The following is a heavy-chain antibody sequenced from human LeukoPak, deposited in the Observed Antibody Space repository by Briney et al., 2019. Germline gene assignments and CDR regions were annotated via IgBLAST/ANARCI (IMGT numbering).Heavy chain of an antibody. V-gene: IGHV3-21*01. D-gene: IGHD5-18*01. J-gene: IGHJ4*02. CDR3: ARALDTAMDRVGYYFDY. Sequence: GGSLRLSCAASGFTFSSYSMNWVRQAPGKGLEWVSSISSSSSYICYADSVKGRFTISRDNAKNSLYLQMNSLRAEDTAVYYCARALDTAMDRVGYYFDYWGQGTLVTVSS. CDR1: GFTFSSYS. CDR2: ISSSSSYI.